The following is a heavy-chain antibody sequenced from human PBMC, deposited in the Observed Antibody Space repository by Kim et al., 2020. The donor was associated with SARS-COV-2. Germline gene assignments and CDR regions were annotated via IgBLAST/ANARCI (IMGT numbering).Heavy chain of an antibody. CDR2: ISYDGRNK. CDR3: ARILWFGEFDY. CDR1: GFTFSRYA. Sequence: GGSLRLSCAASGFTFSRYAMHWVRQAPGKGLEWVADISYDGRNKYYADSVKGRFTISRDNTKNTMYLQMNSLRAEDTAVYYCARILWFGEFDYWGQGNLGTVSS. D-gene: IGHD3-10*01. J-gene: IGHJ4*02. V-gene: IGHV3-30*04.